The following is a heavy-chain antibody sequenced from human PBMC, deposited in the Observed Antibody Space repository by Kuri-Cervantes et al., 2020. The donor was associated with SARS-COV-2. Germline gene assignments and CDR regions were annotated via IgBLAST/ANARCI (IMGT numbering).Heavy chain of an antibody. CDR1: GGSISSYY. Sequence: SETLSLTCTVSGGSISSYYWRWIRQPPGKGLEWIGYIYHSDSTYYNPSLKSLVTISVDTSKKQFSLKLTSVTAADTAVYYCARVSDGDYVLYAFDIWGQGTMVTVSS. V-gene: IGHV4-4*09. D-gene: IGHD4-17*01. CDR2: IYHSDST. CDR3: ARVSDGDYVLYAFDI. J-gene: IGHJ3*02.